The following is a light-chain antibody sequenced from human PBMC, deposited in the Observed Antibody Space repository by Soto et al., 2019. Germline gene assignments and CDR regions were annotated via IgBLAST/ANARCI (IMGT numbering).Light chain of an antibody. J-gene: IGKJ1*01. Sequence: ETVLTQSPGSLSLSLGDRATLSCRASQTVSNNYLAWYQQKPGQAPRLLIYGTSNSATGIPDRFSGSGSGTDFTLTISRLEPEDFVIDYCQQYGSSPWTFGQGTKVEIK. CDR3: QQYGSSPWT. CDR2: GTS. V-gene: IGKV3-20*01. CDR1: QTVSNNY.